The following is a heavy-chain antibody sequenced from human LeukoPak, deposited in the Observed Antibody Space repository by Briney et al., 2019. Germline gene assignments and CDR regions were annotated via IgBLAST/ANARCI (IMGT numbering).Heavy chain of an antibody. V-gene: IGHV3-30*04. J-gene: IGHJ4*02. CDR1: GFTFSSYA. Sequence: GGSLRLSCAASGFTFSSYAMHWVRQAPGKGLEWVAVISYDGSNKYYADSVKGRFTISRDNSKNTLYLQMNSLRAEDTAVYYCASTLSGSYYVGGHYFDYWGQGTLVTVSS. D-gene: IGHD1-26*01. CDR2: ISYDGSNK. CDR3: ASTLSGSYYVGGHYFDY.